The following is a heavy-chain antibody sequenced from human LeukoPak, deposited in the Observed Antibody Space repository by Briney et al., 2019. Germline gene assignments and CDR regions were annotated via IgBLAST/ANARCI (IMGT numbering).Heavy chain of an antibody. J-gene: IGHJ6*02. CDR2: IIPKFGIA. CDR1: GDTFTEYA. CDR3: AAADYGAGTYPNYYGMGV. Sequence: SVKVSCKSSGDTFTEYAFSWVRQAPGQGLEWMGRIIPKFGIAIYAQKFQGRVTITADKSTSTAYMDLSSLRSEDTALYFCAAADYGAGTYPNYYGMGVWGQGTKVTVSS. D-gene: IGHD3-10*01. V-gene: IGHV1-69*04.